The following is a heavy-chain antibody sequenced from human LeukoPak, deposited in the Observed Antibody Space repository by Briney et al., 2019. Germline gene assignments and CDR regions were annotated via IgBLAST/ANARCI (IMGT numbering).Heavy chain of an antibody. CDR1: GGSFSGYY. V-gene: IGHV4-34*01. Sequence: SETLSLTCAVYGGSFSGYYWSWIRQPPGKGLEWIGGINHSGSTNYNPSLKSRVTISVDTSKNQFSLKLSSVTAADTAVYYCARGWYYDILTGYYTYYFDYWGQGTLVTVSS. CDR2: INHSGST. CDR3: ARGWYYDILTGYYTYYFDY. J-gene: IGHJ4*02. D-gene: IGHD3-9*01.